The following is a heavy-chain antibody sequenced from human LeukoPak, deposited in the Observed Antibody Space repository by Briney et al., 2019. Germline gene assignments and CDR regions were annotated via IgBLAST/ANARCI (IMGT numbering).Heavy chain of an antibody. CDR3: ASSLAIWGNYFDY. V-gene: IGHV4-59*01. D-gene: IGHD3-16*01. CDR1: GGSISSYY. J-gene: IGHJ4*02. CDR2: IYYSGST. Sequence: PSETLSLTCTVSGGSISSYYWSWLRQPPGKGLGWIGYIYYSGSTNYNPSLKSRVTISVDTSKNQFSLKLSSVTAADTAVYYCASSLAIWGNYFDYWGQGTLVTVSS.